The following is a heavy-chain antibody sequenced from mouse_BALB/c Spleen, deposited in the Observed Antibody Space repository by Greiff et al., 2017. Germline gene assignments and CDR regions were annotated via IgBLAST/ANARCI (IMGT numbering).Heavy chain of an antibody. CDR2: INPSSGYT. Sequence: LVESGAELARPGASVKMSCKASGYTFTSYTMHWVKQRPGQGLEWIGYINPSSGYTNYNQKFKDKATLTADKSSSTAYMQLSSLTSEDSAVYYCARGNRVYAMDYWGQGTSVTVSS. V-gene: IGHV1-4*01. CDR1: GYTFTSYT. CDR3: ARGNRVYAMDY. J-gene: IGHJ4*01. D-gene: IGHD2-14*01.